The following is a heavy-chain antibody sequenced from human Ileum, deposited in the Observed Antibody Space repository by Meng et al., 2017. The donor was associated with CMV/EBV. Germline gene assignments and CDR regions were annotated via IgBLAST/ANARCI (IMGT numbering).Heavy chain of an antibody. CDR2: INGDGSTA. CDR3: VKDGIEAGKPLES. D-gene: IGHD2-21*01. V-gene: IGHV3-74*01. CDR1: GFTFSSCW. J-gene: IGHJ5*02. Sequence: GGSLRLSCAGSGFTFSSCWINWVRQAPGKGLVLVSRINGDGSTATYVDSVKGRFAISRDNAKSTLYLQMNSLRVEDTAVYYCVKDGIEAGKPLESWGQGTLVTVSS.